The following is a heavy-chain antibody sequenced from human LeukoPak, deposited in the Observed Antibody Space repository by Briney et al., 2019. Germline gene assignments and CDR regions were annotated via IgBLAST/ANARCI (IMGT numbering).Heavy chain of an antibody. D-gene: IGHD2-2*01. CDR1: GFIFSSYA. J-gene: IGHJ6*02. CDR3: AKGVVPAASRLYGMDV. CDR2: ISGSGGST. Sequence: GGSLRLSCAASGFIFSSYAMSWVRQAPGKGLEWVSAISGSGGSTYYADSVKGRFTISRDNSKNTLYLQMNSLRAEDTAVYHCAKGVVPAASRLYGMDVWGQGTTVTVSS. V-gene: IGHV3-23*01.